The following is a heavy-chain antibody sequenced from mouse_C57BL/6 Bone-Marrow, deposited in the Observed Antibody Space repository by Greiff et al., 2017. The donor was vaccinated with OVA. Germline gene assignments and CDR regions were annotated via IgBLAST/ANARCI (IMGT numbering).Heavy chain of an antibody. CDR2: IDPETGGT. V-gene: IGHV1-15*01. CDR3: TRYRMDY. Sequence: QVQLQQSGAELVRPGASVTLSCKASGYTFTDYEMHWVKQTPVHGLAWIGAIDPETGGTAYNQKFKGKAILTADKSSSTAYMELRSLTSDDSAVYYCTRYRMDYWGQGTSVTVSS. J-gene: IGHJ4*01. CDR1: GYTFTDYE.